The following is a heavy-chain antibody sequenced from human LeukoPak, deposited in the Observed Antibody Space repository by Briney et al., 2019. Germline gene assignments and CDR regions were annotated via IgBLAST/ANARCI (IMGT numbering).Heavy chain of an antibody. D-gene: IGHD3-16*01. V-gene: IGHV3-48*01. Sequence: GGSLRLSCAAFGFTFSSYSMNWVRQAPGKGLEWVSYISSSSSTIYYADSVKGRFTISRDNAKNSLYLQMNSLRAEDTAVYYCASLGDPVDYWGQGTLVTVSS. J-gene: IGHJ4*02. CDR1: GFTFSSYS. CDR3: ASLGDPVDY. CDR2: ISSSSSTI.